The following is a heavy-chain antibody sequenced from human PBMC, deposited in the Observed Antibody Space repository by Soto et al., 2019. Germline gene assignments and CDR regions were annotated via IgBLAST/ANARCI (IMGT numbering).Heavy chain of an antibody. CDR3: ARDRRIAAAGKGYYYYYGMDV. CDR1: GFTFSNYA. CDR2: ISGSGFST. V-gene: IGHV3-23*01. D-gene: IGHD6-13*01. Sequence: GGSLRLSCAASGFTFSNYAMSWVRQAPGKGLEWVSSISGSGFSTEYADSVKGRFTISRDNSKNSLYLQMNSLRAEDTAVYYCARDRRIAAAGKGYYYYYGMDVWGQGTTVTVSS. J-gene: IGHJ6*02.